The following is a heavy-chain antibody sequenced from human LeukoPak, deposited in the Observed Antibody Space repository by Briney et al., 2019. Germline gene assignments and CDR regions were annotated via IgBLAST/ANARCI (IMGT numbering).Heavy chain of an antibody. J-gene: IGHJ4*02. V-gene: IGHV3-21*01. Sequence: PGGSLRLSCAASGFTFSSYSMNWVRQAPGKGLEWVSSISSSSSYIYYADSVKGRFTISRDNAKNSLYLQMNSLRAEDTAVYYCARDLRIAAAAVYYFDYWGQGTLVTVSS. D-gene: IGHD6-13*01. CDR2: ISSSSSYI. CDR1: GFTFSSYS. CDR3: ARDLRIAAAAVYYFDY.